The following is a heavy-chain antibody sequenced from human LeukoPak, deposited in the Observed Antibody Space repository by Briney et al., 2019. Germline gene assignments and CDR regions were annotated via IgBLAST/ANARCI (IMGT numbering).Heavy chain of an antibody. J-gene: IGHJ4*02. Sequence: GGSLRLSCAGSGFTFSSYAMSWVRQAPGKGLEWVSGISGSGGSTYYADSVKGRFIISRDNSKNTLYLQMNSLRAEDTAVYYCAKERSSGSWFLRALDYWGQGTLVTVSS. CDR1: GFTFSSYA. V-gene: IGHV3-23*01. D-gene: IGHD6-13*01. CDR2: ISGSGGST. CDR3: AKERSSGSWFLRALDY.